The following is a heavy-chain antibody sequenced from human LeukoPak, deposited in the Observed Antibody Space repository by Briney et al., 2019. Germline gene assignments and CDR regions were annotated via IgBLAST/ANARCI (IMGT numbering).Heavy chain of an antibody. V-gene: IGHV5-51*01. D-gene: IGHD6-6*01. Sequence: HGESLKISCKGSGYSFTSYWIGWVRQMPGKGLEWMGIIYPGDSDTRYSPSFQGQVTISADKSISTAYLQWSSLKASDTAMYYCARIPFLYSSSSRGSFDYWGQGTLVTVSS. CDR2: IYPGDSDT. J-gene: IGHJ4*02. CDR3: ARIPFLYSSSSRGSFDY. CDR1: GYSFTSYW.